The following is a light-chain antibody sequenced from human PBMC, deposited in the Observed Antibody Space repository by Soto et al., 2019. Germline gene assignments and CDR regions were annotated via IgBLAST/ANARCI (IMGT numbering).Light chain of an antibody. CDR2: GAS. CDR3: QQYGSSPPWT. V-gene: IGKV3-20*01. J-gene: IGKJ1*01. Sequence: EIVLTQSPGTLSLSPGERATLSCRASQSVSSSYLAWYQQKPGQAPRLLIYGASSRATGIPDRFSGSRCGTDFNLTISRLEPEDFAVYYCQQYGSSPPWTFGQGTKVEIK. CDR1: QSVSSSY.